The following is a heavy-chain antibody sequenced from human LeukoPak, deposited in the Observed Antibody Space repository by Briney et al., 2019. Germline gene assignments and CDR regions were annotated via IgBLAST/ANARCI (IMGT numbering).Heavy chain of an antibody. CDR2: IRYDGSTQ. CDR1: KFTFISYG. D-gene: IGHD6-13*01. Sequence: PGGSLRLSCAASKFTFISYGMHWVRQAPGKGLEWVAFIRYDGSTQNYADSVKGRFTISRDNAKNSLYLQMNSLRAEDTAVYYCARWTTSNWYSFDYWGQGSLVTVSS. J-gene: IGHJ4*02. CDR3: ARWTTSNWYSFDY. V-gene: IGHV3-30*02.